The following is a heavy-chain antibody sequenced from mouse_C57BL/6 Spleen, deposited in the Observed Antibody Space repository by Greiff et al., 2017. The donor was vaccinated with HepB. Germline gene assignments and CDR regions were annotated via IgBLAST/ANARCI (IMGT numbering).Heavy chain of an antibody. CDR2: VYPRDGST. V-gene: IGHV1-78*01. D-gene: IGHD1-1*01. CDR3: AIDYGSLAMDY. CDR1: GYTFTDHT. J-gene: IGHJ4*01. Sequence: VQLQQSDAELVKPGASVKISCKVSGYTFTDHTIHWMKQRPEQGLEWIGYVYPRDGSTKYTEKFKGKATLTADKSSSTAYMQLNSLTSEDSAVYFCAIDYGSLAMDYWGQGTSVTVSS.